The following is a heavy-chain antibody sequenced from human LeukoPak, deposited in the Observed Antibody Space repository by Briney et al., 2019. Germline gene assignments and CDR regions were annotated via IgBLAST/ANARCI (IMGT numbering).Heavy chain of an antibody. V-gene: IGHV1-3*01. Sequence: ASVKVSCKASGYTFTSYAMHWVRQAPGQRLEWMGWINAGNGNTKYSQKFQGRVTITRDTSASTAYMELSSLRSEDTAVYYCARGRPWIKLYNWFDPWGQGTLVTVSS. D-gene: IGHD1/OR15-1a*01. CDR3: ARGRPWIKLYNWFDP. CDR1: GYTFTSYA. J-gene: IGHJ5*02. CDR2: INAGNGNT.